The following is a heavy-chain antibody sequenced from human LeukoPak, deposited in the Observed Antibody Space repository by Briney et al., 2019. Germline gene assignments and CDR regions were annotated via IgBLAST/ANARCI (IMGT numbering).Heavy chain of an antibody. CDR1: GFTFSRYW. CDR2: INSDGSST. Sequence: PGGSLRLSCAASGFTFSRYWMHWVRQAPGKGLVWVSRINSDGSSTSYADSVKGRFTISRDNAKNTLYLQMNSLRAEDTAVYYCARPTFPSIAAAEIADYWGQGTLVTVSS. CDR3: ARPTFPSIAAAEIADY. J-gene: IGHJ4*02. D-gene: IGHD6-13*01. V-gene: IGHV3-74*01.